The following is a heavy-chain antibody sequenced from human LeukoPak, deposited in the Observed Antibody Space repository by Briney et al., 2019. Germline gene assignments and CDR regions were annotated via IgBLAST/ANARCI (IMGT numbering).Heavy chain of an antibody. J-gene: IGHJ4*02. CDR2: IYYSGST. CDR1: GGSISSSSYY. CDR3: ASRITVAGNYFDY. V-gene: IGHV4-39*01. D-gene: IGHD6-19*01. Sequence: SETLSLTCTVSGGSISSSSYYWGWIRQPPGKGLEWIGSIYYSGSTYYNPSLKSRVTISVDTSKNQFSLKLSSVTAADTAVYYCASRITVAGNYFDYWGQGTLVTVSS.